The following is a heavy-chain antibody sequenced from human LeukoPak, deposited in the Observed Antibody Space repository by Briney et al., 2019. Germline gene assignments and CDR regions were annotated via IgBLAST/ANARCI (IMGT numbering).Heavy chain of an antibody. CDR1: GGSISVYY. Sequence: PSETLSLTCTVSGGSISVYYWSWIRQPPGKGLEWIGYIYYSGSTNYNPSLKSRVTISVDTSKNQFSLKLSSVTAADTAVYYCARNTGYPPYWYFDLWGRGTLVTVSS. J-gene: IGHJ2*01. V-gene: IGHV4-59*01. D-gene: IGHD5-18*01. CDR3: ARNTGYPPYWYFDL. CDR2: IYYSGST.